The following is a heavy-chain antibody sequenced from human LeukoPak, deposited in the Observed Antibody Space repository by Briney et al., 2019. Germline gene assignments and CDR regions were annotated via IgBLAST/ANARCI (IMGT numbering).Heavy chain of an antibody. CDR3: AREMMVAATPWFDP. V-gene: IGHV1-69*01. CDR2: TIPIFGTA. Sequence: SVTVSCKASGGTFSSYAISWVRQAPGQGLEWMGGTIPIFGTANYAQKFQGRVTITADESTSTAYMELSSLRSEDTAVYYCAREMMVAATPWFDPWGQGTLVTVSS. J-gene: IGHJ5*02. D-gene: IGHD2-15*01. CDR1: GGTFSSYA.